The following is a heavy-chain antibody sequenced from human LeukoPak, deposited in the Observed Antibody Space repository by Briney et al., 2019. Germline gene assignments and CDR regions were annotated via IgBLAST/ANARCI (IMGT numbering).Heavy chain of an antibody. D-gene: IGHD3-10*02. V-gene: IGHV3-48*04. CDR2: ISSSGSTI. J-gene: IGHJ6*04. CDR1: GFTFSSYW. Sequence: GGSLRLSCAGSGFTFSSYWMSWVRQAPGKGLEWVSYISSSGSTIYYADSVKGRFTISRDNAKNSLYLQMNSLRAEDTAVYYCAELGITMIGGVWGKGTTVTISS. CDR3: AELGITMIGGV.